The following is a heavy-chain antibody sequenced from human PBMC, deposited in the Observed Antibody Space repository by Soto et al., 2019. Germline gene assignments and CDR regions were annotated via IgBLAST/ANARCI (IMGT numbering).Heavy chain of an antibody. Sequence: TQSLAGNISGGSIGIYYASWIRQPPGKGLMCIGYIYYSGSTYYNPSLKSRVTISVDTSKNQFSLKLSSVTAADTAVYYCARAGYYYGSGSYGSPPDNGMDVWGQGTTVTGSS. CDR1: GGSIGIYY. V-gene: IGHV4-30-4*01. CDR3: ARAGYYYGSGSYGSPPDNGMDV. CDR2: IYYSGST. D-gene: IGHD3-10*01. J-gene: IGHJ6*02.